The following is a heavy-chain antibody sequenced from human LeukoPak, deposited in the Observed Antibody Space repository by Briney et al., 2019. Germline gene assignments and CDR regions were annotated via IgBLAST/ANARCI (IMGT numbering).Heavy chain of an antibody. V-gene: IGHV1-3*01. Sequence: ASVKVSCKASGYTFTSNAMHWVRQAPGQRLEWMGWINAGNGNTKYSQKFQGRVTITRDTSASTAYMELSSLRSEDTAVYYCARQGWLRLFDYWGQGTLVTVSS. CDR1: GYTFTSNA. J-gene: IGHJ4*02. CDR3: ARQGWLRLFDY. CDR2: INAGNGNT. D-gene: IGHD5-12*01.